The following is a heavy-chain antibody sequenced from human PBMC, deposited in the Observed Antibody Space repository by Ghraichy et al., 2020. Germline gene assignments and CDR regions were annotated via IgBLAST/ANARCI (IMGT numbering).Heavy chain of an antibody. V-gene: IGHV3-21*01. D-gene: IGHD3-10*01. CDR2: ISSSSSYI. CDR3: ARSGNYYGSVGAFDY. Sequence: GGSLRLSCAASGFTFSSYSMNWVRQAPGKGLEWVSSISSSSSYIYYADSVKGRFTISRDNAKNSLYLQMNSLRAEDTAVYYCARSGNYYGSVGAFDYWGQGTLVTVSS. J-gene: IGHJ4*02. CDR1: GFTFSSYS.